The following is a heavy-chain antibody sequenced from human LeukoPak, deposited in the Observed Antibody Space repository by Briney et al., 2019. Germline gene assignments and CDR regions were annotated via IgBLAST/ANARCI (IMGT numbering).Heavy chain of an antibody. D-gene: IGHD1-26*01. J-gene: IGHJ4*02. CDR2: ISSSSSYI. CDR1: GFTFSSYA. Sequence: GGSLRLSCAASGFTFSSYAMSWVRQAPGKGLEWVSSISSSSSYIYYADSVKGRFTISRDNAKNSLYLQMNSLRAEDTAVYYCARGQGSPEFDYWGQGTLVTVSS. CDR3: ARGQGSPEFDY. V-gene: IGHV3-21*01.